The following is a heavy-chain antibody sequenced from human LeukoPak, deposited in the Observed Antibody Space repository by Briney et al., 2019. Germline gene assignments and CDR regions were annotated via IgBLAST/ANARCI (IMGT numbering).Heavy chain of an antibody. Sequence: SVKVSCKASGGTFSSYTISWVRQATRQGLEWMGRIIPILGIANYAQKFQGRVTITADKSTSTAYMELSSLRSEDTAVYYCARDDELDYWGQGTLVTVSS. CDR1: GGTFSSYT. CDR2: IIPILGIA. CDR3: ARDDELDY. V-gene: IGHV1-69*04. J-gene: IGHJ4*02.